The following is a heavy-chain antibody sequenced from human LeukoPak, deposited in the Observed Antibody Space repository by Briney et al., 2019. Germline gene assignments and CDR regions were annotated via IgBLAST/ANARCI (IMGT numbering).Heavy chain of an antibody. CDR1: GFTFSSYA. Sequence: PGGSLRLSCAASGFTFSSYAMHWVRQAPGKGLEWVAVISYDGSNKYYADSVKGRFTISRDNSKNTLYLQMNSLRAEDTAVYYCARVGDPYYYDSSGFDYWGQGTLVTVSS. J-gene: IGHJ4*02. D-gene: IGHD3-22*01. CDR3: ARVGDPYYYDSSGFDY. CDR2: ISYDGSNK. V-gene: IGHV3-30-3*01.